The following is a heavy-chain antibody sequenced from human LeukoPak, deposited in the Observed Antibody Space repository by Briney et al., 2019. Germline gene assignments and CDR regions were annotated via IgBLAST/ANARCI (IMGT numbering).Heavy chain of an antibody. CDR1: GFTFSSYA. D-gene: IGHD6-19*01. J-gene: IGHJ4*02. CDR2: ISGSGGST. Sequence: GGSLRLSCAASGFTFSSYAMSWVRQAPGKGLEWVSAISGSGGSTYYADSVKGRFTISRDNSKNTLYLQMNSLRAEDTAVYYCASGGIIAVAGPRDYWGQGTLVTVSS. CDR3: ASGGIIAVAGPRDY. V-gene: IGHV3-23*01.